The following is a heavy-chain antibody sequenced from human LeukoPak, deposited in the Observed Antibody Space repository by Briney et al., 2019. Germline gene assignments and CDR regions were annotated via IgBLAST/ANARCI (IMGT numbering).Heavy chain of an antibody. V-gene: IGHV3-7*01. D-gene: IGHD6-13*01. CDR1: GFTFSSYW. CDR3: ARDSSSWYRGNWFDP. Sequence: GGSLRLSCAASGFTFSSYWMSWVRQAPGKGLEGVANIKQDGSEKYYVDSVKGRFTISRDNAKNSLYLQMNSLRAEDTAVYYCARDSSSWYRGNWFDPWGQGTLVTVSS. J-gene: IGHJ5*02. CDR2: IKQDGSEK.